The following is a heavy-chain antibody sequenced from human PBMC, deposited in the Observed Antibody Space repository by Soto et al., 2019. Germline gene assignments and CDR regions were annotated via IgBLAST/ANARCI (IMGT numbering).Heavy chain of an antibody. CDR1: GITFSNYA. Sequence: QVQLVESGGGVAQPGRSLRLSCAASGITFSNYAMHWVRQAPGKGLEWVAVISYDGSNKYYADSVKGRFTISRDNSKNTLHLQMNRLRPEDTAVYYCASRNLPYCGGDCPYYFDFWGQGTLVTVSS. CDR2: ISYDGSNK. CDR3: ASRNLPYCGGDCPYYFDF. V-gene: IGHV3-30-3*01. J-gene: IGHJ4*02. D-gene: IGHD2-21*02.